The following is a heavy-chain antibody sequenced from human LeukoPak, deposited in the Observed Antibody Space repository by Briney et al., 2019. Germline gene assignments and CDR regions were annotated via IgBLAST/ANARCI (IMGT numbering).Heavy chain of an antibody. Sequence: SQTLSLTCAISGDSVFSNSVAWNWLRQSPSRGLEWLGRTYYRSKWFNDYTVSMKGRVTVNPDTSKNQFSLQLNSVTPEDTAVYSCAREDRLGHLDCWGQGTLVTVSS. D-gene: IGHD1-26*01. CDR3: AREDRLGHLDC. CDR2: TYYRSKWFN. J-gene: IGHJ4*01. V-gene: IGHV6-1*01. CDR1: GDSVFSNSVA.